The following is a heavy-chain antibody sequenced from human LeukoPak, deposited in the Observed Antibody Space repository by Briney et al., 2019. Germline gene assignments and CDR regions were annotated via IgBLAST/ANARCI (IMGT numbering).Heavy chain of an antibody. Sequence: TSETLSLTCTVSGGSISSYYWSWIRQPPGKGLEWIGYIYYSGSTNYNPSLKSRVTISVDTSKNQFSLKLSSVTAADTAVYYCAREGSSSWYSGYYYGMDVWGQGTTVTVSS. CDR3: AREGSSSWYSGYYYGMDV. J-gene: IGHJ6*02. D-gene: IGHD6-13*01. CDR2: IYYSGST. CDR1: GGSISSYY. V-gene: IGHV4-59*01.